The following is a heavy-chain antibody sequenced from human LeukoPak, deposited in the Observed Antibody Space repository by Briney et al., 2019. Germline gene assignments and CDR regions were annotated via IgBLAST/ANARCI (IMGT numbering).Heavy chain of an antibody. V-gene: IGHV3-64*01. CDR1: GFTFSSYA. CDR2: ISSNGGST. J-gene: IGHJ5*02. Sequence: GGSLRLSCAASGFTFSSYAMLWVRQAPGKGLEYVSAISSNGGSTYYANSVKGRFTISRDNSKNTLYLQMGSLRAEDMAVYYCARDLGGPSWFDPWGQGTLVTVSS. CDR3: ARDLGGPSWFDP. D-gene: IGHD3-10*01.